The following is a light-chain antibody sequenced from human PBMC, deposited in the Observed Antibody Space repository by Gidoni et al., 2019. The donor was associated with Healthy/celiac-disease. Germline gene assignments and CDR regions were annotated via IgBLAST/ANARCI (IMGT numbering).Light chain of an antibody. V-gene: IGKV3-15*01. Sequence: EIVMTQSPATLSVSPGERANLSCRASQSVSSNLAWYRQKPGRAPWLLIYGASTRATGIPARFSGSGSGTEFTLTICSLQSEDFAVYYCQQYNNWPPLTFGGETKVEIK. CDR3: QQYNNWPPLT. CDR2: GAS. CDR1: QSVSSN. J-gene: IGKJ4*01.